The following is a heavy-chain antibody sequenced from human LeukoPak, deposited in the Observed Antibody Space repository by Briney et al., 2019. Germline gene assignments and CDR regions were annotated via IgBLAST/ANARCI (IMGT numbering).Heavy chain of an antibody. CDR2: IKQDGSEK. V-gene: IGHV3-7*01. J-gene: IGHJ4*02. Sequence: GGSLRLSCAASGFTSSSYWMSWVRQAPGKGLEWVANIKQDGSEKYYVDSVKGRFTISRDNAKNSLYLQMNSLRAEDTAVYYCARSFIWGSYDYFDYWGQGTLVTVSS. CDR1: GFTSSSYW. D-gene: IGHD7-27*01. CDR3: ARSFIWGSYDYFDY.